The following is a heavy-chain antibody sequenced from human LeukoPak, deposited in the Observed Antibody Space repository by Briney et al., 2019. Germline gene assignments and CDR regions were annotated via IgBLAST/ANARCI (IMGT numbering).Heavy chain of an antibody. CDR1: GFTFSSYS. V-gene: IGHV3-21*01. CDR2: ISSSSSCI. CDR3: ARDPIYYDSREPNWFDP. D-gene: IGHD3-22*01. Sequence: KSGGSLRLSCAASGFTFSSYSMNWVRQAPGKGLEWVSSISSSSSCIYYADSVKGRFTISRDNAKNSLYLQMNSLRAEDTAVYYCARDPIYYDSREPNWFDPWGQGTLDTVSS. J-gene: IGHJ5*02.